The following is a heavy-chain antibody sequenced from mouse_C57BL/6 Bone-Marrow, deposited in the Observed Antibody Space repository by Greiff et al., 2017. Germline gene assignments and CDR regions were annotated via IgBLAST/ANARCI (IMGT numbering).Heavy chain of an antibody. CDR3: TGQGDYDDY. V-gene: IGHV6-3*01. CDR1: GFTFSNYW. CDR2: IRLKSDNYAT. Sequence: EVKLMESGGGLVQPGGSMTLSCVASGFTFSNYWMNWVRQSPEKGLEWVAQIRLKSDNYATHYAVSVKGRFTISRDDSKSSVYLQMNNLRAEDTGIYYCTGQGDYDDYWGQGTTLTVSS. D-gene: IGHD2-4*01. J-gene: IGHJ2*01.